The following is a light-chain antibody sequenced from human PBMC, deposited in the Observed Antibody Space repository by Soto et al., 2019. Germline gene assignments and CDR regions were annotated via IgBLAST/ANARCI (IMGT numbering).Light chain of an antibody. CDR2: DAS. CDR1: QSVSSY. CDR3: QQRSSSIT. J-gene: IGKJ5*01. V-gene: IGKV3-11*01. Sequence: EIVLTQSPATLSLSPGERANLACRASQSVSSYLAWYQQKPGQAPRLLIYDASNRATGIPAMFSGSGSGTDFTLTIGSLEPEAFAVYYCQQRSSSITFGQGTRLEIK.